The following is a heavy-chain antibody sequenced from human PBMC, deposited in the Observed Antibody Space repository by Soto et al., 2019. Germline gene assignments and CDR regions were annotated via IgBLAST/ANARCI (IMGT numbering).Heavy chain of an antibody. D-gene: IGHD5-18*01. J-gene: IGHJ4*02. CDR3: AREEDRRVTAMVRPTY. Sequence: HPGGSLRLSCAASGFTFSSYGMHWVRQAPGKGLEWVAVIWYDGSNKYYADSVKGRFTISRDNSKNTLYLQMNSLRAEDTAVYYCAREEDRRVTAMVRPTYWGQGTLVTVSS. CDR2: IWYDGSNK. V-gene: IGHV3-33*01. CDR1: GFTFSSYG.